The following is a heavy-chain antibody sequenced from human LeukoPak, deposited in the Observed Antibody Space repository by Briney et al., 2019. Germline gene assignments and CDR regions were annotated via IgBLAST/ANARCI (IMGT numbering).Heavy chain of an antibody. CDR3: ARGPPLFDP. CDR1: GFTFSDYS. Sequence: GGSLRLSCAVSGFTFSDYSMNWVRQTPEKGLEWLSYIDTTGVTRYYADSVKGRFTISRDTAKNSLYLQMNSLRAEDTAVYYCARGPPLFDPWGQGTLVIVSS. J-gene: IGHJ5*02. V-gene: IGHV3-48*01. CDR2: IDTTGVTR.